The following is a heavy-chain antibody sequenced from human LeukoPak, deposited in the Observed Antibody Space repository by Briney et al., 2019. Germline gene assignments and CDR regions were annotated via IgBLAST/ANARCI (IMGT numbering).Heavy chain of an antibody. CDR3: ARVMRSYRSGGNCYQKQYYYSYYMDV. J-gene: IGHJ6*03. CDR2: INHTGNT. Sequence: SETLSLTCGVYGGSFSGSYWSWIRQPPGKGLEWIGEINHTGNTNYSPSLKSRVTISVDTSKKQFSLKLSSVTAGDTAVYYCARVMRSYRSGGNCYQKQYYYSYYMDVWGKGTTVTVSS. V-gene: IGHV4-34*01. CDR1: GGSFSGSY. D-gene: IGHD2-15*01.